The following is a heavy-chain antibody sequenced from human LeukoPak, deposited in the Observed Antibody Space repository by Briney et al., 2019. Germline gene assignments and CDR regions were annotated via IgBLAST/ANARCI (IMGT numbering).Heavy chain of an antibody. D-gene: IGHD6-13*01. CDR1: GGSISGYY. V-gene: IGHV4-4*07. J-gene: IGHJ4*02. CDR3: ARETYTSSQRDY. CDR2: IYTSGST. Sequence: PSETLSLTCTVSGGSISGYYWSWIRQPAGRGLDWIGRIYTSGSTNYNPSLKSRVTMSVDTSKNQFSLNLISVTAADTAVYFCARETYTSSQRDYWGQGTLVTVSS.